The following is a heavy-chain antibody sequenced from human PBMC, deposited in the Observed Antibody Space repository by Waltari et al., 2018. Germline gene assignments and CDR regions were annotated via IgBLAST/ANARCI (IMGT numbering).Heavy chain of an antibody. CDR2: IYPGDSDT. J-gene: IGHJ4*02. CDR3: AREYYDYIGGSVRYFDY. Sequence: EVQLVQSGAEVKKSGESLQISCKASGYSFSSSWIGWVRQMPGKGLEWVGSIYPGDSDTKYGPSLQGQVTISADRSVSTAYRQWSSLKASDTAIYYCAREYYDYIGGSVRYFDYWGQGTQVTVSS. CDR1: GYSFSSSW. D-gene: IGHD3-16*01. V-gene: IGHV5-51*01.